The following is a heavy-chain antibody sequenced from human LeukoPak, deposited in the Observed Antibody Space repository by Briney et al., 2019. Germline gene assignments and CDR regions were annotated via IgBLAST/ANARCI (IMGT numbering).Heavy chain of an antibody. CDR2: LYTSGST. V-gene: IGHV4-61*02. CDR3: ARGQYAAKIAPNFDY. CDR1: GGSISSGSYY. D-gene: IGHD2-2*01. Sequence: SQTLSLTCTVSGGSISSGSYYWSWIRQPAGKGLEWIGRLYTSGSTNYNPSLKSRVTISVDTSKDQFSLKLSSVTAADTAVYYCARGQYAAKIAPNFDYWGQGTLVTVSS. J-gene: IGHJ4*02.